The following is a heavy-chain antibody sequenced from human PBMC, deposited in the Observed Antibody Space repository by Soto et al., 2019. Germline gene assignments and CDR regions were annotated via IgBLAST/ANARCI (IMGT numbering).Heavy chain of an antibody. CDR3: AKDFPTPLDY. CDR1: GFTFSSYA. V-gene: IGHV3-23*01. J-gene: IGHJ4*02. Sequence: EVQLLESGGGLVQPGGSLRLSCAASGFTFSSYAMSWVRQAPGKGLEWVSAITGSGGSTYYAYSVKGRFTLSRDNSKNTLYLQRNSTRAEDTAVYYCAKDFPTPLDYWGQGTVVTVSS. D-gene: IGHD4-4*01. CDR2: ITGSGGST.